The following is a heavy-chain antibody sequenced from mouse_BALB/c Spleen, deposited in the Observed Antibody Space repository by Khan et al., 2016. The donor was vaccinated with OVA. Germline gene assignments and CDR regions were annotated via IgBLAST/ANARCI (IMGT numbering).Heavy chain of an antibody. D-gene: IGHD1-2*01. CDR2: ISYSGSI. CDR1: GYSITSGYG. Sequence: EVQLQVSGPGLVKPSQSLSLTCTVTGYSITSGYGWNGIRQFPGNNLEWMGYISYSGSINYNQFLKSRITITRNTSKNQFFLQLNAVTTEDTATYYCARTARIKYWGQGTTLTVSS. J-gene: IGHJ2*01. V-gene: IGHV3-2*02. CDR3: ARTARIKY.